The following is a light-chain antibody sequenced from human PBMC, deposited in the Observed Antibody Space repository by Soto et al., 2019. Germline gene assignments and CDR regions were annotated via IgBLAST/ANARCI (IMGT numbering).Light chain of an antibody. CDR2: GAS. CDR3: QQYYDWPLT. J-gene: IGKJ4*01. CDR1: QTVADS. V-gene: IGKV3-15*01. Sequence: EIVMTQSPATLSVSPGERATLSCRASQTVADSLVWYQQKPGQPPRPLIKGASTRATGIPATFSGSGSGTEFTLTISCLQSEDFAVYYCQQYYDWPLTFGGGTKVEIK.